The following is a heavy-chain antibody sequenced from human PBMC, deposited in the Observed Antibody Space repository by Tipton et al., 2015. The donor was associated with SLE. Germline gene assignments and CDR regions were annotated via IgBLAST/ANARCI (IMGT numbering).Heavy chain of an antibody. Sequence: TLSLTCTVSGGSISSGSYYWSWIRQPAGKGLEWIGRIYTSGSTNYNPSLKSRVTISVDMSKNQFSLKLSSVTAADTAVYYCAAGAPKGYYYYYMDVWGKGTTVTVSS. CDR2: IYTSGST. D-gene: IGHD6-19*01. J-gene: IGHJ6*03. CDR1: GGSISSGSYY. V-gene: IGHV4-61*02. CDR3: AAGAPKGYYYYYMDV.